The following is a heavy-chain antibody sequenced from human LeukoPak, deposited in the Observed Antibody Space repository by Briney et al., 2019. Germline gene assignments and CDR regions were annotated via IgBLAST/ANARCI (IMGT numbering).Heavy chain of an antibody. CDR3: ARPTSSGWSPHDAFDI. CDR1: GYSFTSYW. Sequence: GESLKISCKGSGYSFTSYWIGWVRQMPGKGLEWMGIIYPGDSDTRYSPSFQGQVTISADKSISTAYLQWSSLKASDTAMYYCARPTSSGWSPHDAFDIWGQGTMVTVSS. CDR2: IYPGDSDT. J-gene: IGHJ3*02. V-gene: IGHV5-51*01. D-gene: IGHD6-19*01.